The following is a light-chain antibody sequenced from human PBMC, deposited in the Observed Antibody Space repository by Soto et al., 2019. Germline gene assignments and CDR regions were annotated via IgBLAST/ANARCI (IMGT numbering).Light chain of an antibody. Sequence: IVLTQTPLSLSVTPGQPASISCKSSQSLLHSDGKTYLYWYLQRPGQPPHLLTSEVSNRFSGEPDRFSGSGSGTDFTLEISRVEAEDVGLYSCLQTKQLPLTFGHGTRVEVK. CDR2: EVS. V-gene: IGKV2D-29*01. J-gene: IGKJ1*01. CDR1: QSLLHSDGKTY. CDR3: LQTKQLPLT.